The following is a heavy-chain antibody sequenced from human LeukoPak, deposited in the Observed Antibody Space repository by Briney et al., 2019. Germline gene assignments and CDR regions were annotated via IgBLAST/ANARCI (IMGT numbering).Heavy chain of an antibody. CDR1: GGSVSSYS. D-gene: IGHD2-2*02. CDR3: ARTRSQAISAQYFDY. CDR2: FYYRGIT. V-gene: IGHV4-59*08. J-gene: IGHJ4*02. Sequence: SDTLTLTCTVSGGSVSSYSWIWIHQPPGKGRHWIGYFYYRGITNDNPSLKSRVTITKDTSKSQFSLNLTSVTAADTAVYYCARTRSQAISAQYFDYWGQGTLVTVSS.